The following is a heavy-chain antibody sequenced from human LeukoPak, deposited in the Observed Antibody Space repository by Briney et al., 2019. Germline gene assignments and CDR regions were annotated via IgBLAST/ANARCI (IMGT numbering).Heavy chain of an antibody. J-gene: IGHJ4*02. CDR2: MRYDGKTE. CDR1: GFPFRSYG. Sequence: GGSLRLSCRGSGFPFRSYGMHWVPQTPGRGLEWVAFMRYDGKTEYYADSVKGRFTIAREDSHSTVHLHMKDLRPDDAAVYFCAKDLNTVVMQYFDSCGQGTLVSVSS. V-gene: IGHV3-30*02. CDR3: AKDLNTVVMQYFDS. D-gene: IGHD2-21*01.